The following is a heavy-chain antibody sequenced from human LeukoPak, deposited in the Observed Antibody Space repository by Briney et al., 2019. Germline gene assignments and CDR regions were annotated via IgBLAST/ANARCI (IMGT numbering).Heavy chain of an antibody. CDR2: TYYRSKWYN. J-gene: IGHJ5*02. V-gene: IGHV6-1*01. CDR1: GDSVSSNSAA. CDR3: AREGEVGTTWSWFDP. Sequence: SQTLSLTCALSGDSVSSNSAAWNWIRQSPSRGLEWLGRTYYRSKWYNNYAVFVRSRITINPDTSKNQFSLQLNSVTPEDTAVYYCAREGEVGTTWSWFDPWGQGALVTVSS. D-gene: IGHD1-26*01.